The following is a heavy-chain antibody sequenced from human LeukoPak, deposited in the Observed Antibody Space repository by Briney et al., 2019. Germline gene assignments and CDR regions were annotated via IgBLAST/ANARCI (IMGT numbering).Heavy chain of an antibody. J-gene: IGHJ6*02. Sequence: SQTLSLTCTVSGGSISSGDYYWSWIRQPPGKGLEWIGYIYYSGSTYYNPSLKGRVTISVDTSKNQFSLKLSSVTAADTAVYYCTRAPVGYDFWSGYPPYYYYGMDVWGQGTTVTVSS. CDR3: TRAPVGYDFWSGYPPYYYYGMDV. CDR1: GGSISSGDYY. D-gene: IGHD3-3*01. V-gene: IGHV4-30-4*01. CDR2: IYYSGST.